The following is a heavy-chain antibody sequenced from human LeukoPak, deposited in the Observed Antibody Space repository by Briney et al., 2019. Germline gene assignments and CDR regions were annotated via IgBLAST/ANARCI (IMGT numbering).Heavy chain of an antibody. V-gene: IGHV3-30*02. Sequence: GGSLRLSCAASGFTFSSYGMHWVRQAPGKGLEWVAFIRYDGSNKYYADSVKGRFAISRDNSKNTLYLQMNSLRAEDTAVYYCAKDTLWFGELLRYYFDYWGQGTLVTVSS. J-gene: IGHJ4*02. CDR1: GFTFSSYG. CDR3: AKDTLWFGELLRYYFDY. D-gene: IGHD3-10*01. CDR2: IRYDGSNK.